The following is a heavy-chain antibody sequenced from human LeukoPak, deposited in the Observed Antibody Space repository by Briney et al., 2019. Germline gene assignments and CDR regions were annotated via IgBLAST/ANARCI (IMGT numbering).Heavy chain of an antibody. D-gene: IGHD1-26*01. J-gene: IGHJ6*03. V-gene: IGHV3-23*01. CDR1: GFTLSSYG. CDR2: ISGSGGST. CDR3: AKDQLHIFYYMDV. Sequence: GGSLRLSCAASGFTLSSYGMSWVRQAPGKGLEWVSVISGSGGSTYYADSVKGRFTISRDNSKNTLYLQMNSLRAEDTAVYYCAKDQLHIFYYMDVWGKGTTVTVSS.